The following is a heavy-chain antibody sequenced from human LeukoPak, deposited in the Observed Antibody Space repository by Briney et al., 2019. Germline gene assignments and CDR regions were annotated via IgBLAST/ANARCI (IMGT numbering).Heavy chain of an antibody. V-gene: IGHV3-30-3*01. D-gene: IGHD5-18*01. CDR1: GFTFSSYA. Sequence: GRSLRLSCAASGFTFSSYAMHWVRQAPGKGLEWVAVISYDGSNKYYADSVKGRFTISRDNSKNTLYLQMNSLRAEDTAVYYCARGDSYGSYWGQGTLVTVSS. CDR2: ISYDGSNK. J-gene: IGHJ4*02. CDR3: ARGDSYGSY.